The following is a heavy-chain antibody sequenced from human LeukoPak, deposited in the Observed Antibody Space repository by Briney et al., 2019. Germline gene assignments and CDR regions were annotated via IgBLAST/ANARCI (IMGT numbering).Heavy chain of an antibody. CDR1: GFTFSDYW. CDR2: INSDGSST. V-gene: IGHV3-74*01. Sequence: GGSLRLSCATSGFTFSDYWMHWVGQAPGEGLVWVSRINSDGSSTSYADSVRGRFTISRDNAKNSLYLQMNSLRAEDTAVYYCARATAAVGYDYWGQGTLVTVSS. J-gene: IGHJ4*02. D-gene: IGHD6-13*01. CDR3: ARATAAVGYDY.